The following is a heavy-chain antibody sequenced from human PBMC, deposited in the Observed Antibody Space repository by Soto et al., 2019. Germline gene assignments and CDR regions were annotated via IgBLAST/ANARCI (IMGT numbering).Heavy chain of an antibody. CDR2: IYPGDSDT. Sequence: GESLKISCKGSGYNFASYWIDWVRQTPGQGLEWIGLIYPGDSDTRYSPSFQGQVTMSADKSISTAYLRWNSLKASDTAIYYCARHVTVAGHVLWFDPWGQGTLVTVSS. J-gene: IGHJ5*02. V-gene: IGHV5-51*01. D-gene: IGHD6-19*01. CDR1: GYNFASYW. CDR3: ARHVTVAGHVLWFDP.